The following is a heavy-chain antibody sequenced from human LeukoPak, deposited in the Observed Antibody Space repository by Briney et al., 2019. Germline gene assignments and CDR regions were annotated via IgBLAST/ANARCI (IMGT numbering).Heavy chain of an antibody. D-gene: IGHD2-15*01. J-gene: IGHJ3*02. CDR3: AKGSSFSDAFDI. CDR1: GYTLTELS. Sequence: ASVKVSCKVSGYTLTELSMHWVRQAPGKGLEWMGGFDPEDGETIYAQKFQGRVTMTRNTSISTAYMELSSLRSEDTAVYYCAKGSSFSDAFDIWGQGTMVTVSS. V-gene: IGHV1-24*01. CDR2: FDPEDGET.